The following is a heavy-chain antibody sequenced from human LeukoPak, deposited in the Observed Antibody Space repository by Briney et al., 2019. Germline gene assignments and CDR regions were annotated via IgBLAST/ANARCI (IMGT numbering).Heavy chain of an antibody. Sequence: PGGSLRLSCTASGFTFCGYAMSWVRQAPGKGLEWVGFIRIKAYGGTTEYAASVKGRFTISRDDSKSIAYLQMNSLKTEDTAVYYCARGSCTNGVCYHFDYWGQGTLVTVSS. CDR1: GFTFCGYA. V-gene: IGHV3-49*04. D-gene: IGHD2-8*01. CDR3: ARGSCTNGVCYHFDY. CDR2: IRIKAYGGTT. J-gene: IGHJ4*02.